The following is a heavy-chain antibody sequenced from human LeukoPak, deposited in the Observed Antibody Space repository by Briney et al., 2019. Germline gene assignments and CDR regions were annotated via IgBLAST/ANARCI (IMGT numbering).Heavy chain of an antibody. Sequence: GRSLRLSCAASGFTFSSYGMHWVRQAPGKGLEWVAFIWHDGSNKYYADSVKGRFTIHRDNSKNTLYLQRDSLRAEDTAVYYGARERTAEPLAVAAPAYWGQETLVTVSS. D-gene: IGHD1-14*01. CDR3: ARERTAEPLAVAAPAY. J-gene: IGHJ4*02. CDR1: GFTFSSYG. V-gene: IGHV3-33*01. CDR2: IWHDGSNK.